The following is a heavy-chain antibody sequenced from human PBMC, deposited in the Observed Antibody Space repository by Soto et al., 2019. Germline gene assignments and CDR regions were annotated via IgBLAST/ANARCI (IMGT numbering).Heavy chain of an antibody. Sequence: QVQLVQSGGEVKKPGASVKVSCKTSGYSFTTYGISWVRQAPGQGLEWMGWISAYNGNTNYAQKLQGRVTMTTDTPTSTAHRELRSLRSDDTAVYYCAREGPAPYYYYGMDVWGQGSTVTVSS. V-gene: IGHV1-18*01. CDR1: GYSFTTYG. CDR3: AREGPAPYYYYGMDV. J-gene: IGHJ6*02. CDR2: ISAYNGNT.